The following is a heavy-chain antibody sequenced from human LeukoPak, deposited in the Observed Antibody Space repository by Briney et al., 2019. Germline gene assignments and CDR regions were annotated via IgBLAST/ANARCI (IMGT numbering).Heavy chain of an antibody. Sequence: SETLSLTCTVSGGSISSGSYYWSRIRQPPGKGLEWIGEINHSGSTNYNPSLKSRVTISVDTSKNQFSLKLSSVTAADTAVYYCARHVGSSSDYWGQGTLVTVSS. D-gene: IGHD6-6*01. CDR1: GGSISSGSYY. J-gene: IGHJ4*02. CDR3: ARHVGSSSDY. CDR2: INHSGST. V-gene: IGHV4-39*01.